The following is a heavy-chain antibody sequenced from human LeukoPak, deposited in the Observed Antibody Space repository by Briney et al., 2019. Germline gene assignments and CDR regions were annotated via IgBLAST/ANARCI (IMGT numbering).Heavy chain of an antibody. CDR1: GFMFSSYS. CDR2: ISYTSAYI. Sequence: GGSLRLSCAASGFMFSSYSMNWVRQAPGKGLEWVASISYTSAYIFYADSLKGRFTISRDNTENSLYLQMNSLRAEDTAVYYCAREADCSGGGCYRGAFDIWGQGTMVTVSS. D-gene: IGHD2-15*01. CDR3: AREADCSGGGCYRGAFDI. J-gene: IGHJ3*02. V-gene: IGHV3-21*01.